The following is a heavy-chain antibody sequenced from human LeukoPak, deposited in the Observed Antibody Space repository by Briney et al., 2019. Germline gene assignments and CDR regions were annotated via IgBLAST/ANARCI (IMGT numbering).Heavy chain of an antibody. J-gene: IGHJ4*02. V-gene: IGHV4-4*02. CDR2: TYHSGST. CDR1: GGSISSSNW. CDR3: ARDDGSYYDSSGFDY. D-gene: IGHD3-22*01. Sequence: SGTLSLTCAVSGGSISSSNWWSWVRQPPGKGLEWIGETYHSGSTNYNPSLKSRVTISVDKSKNQFSLKLSSVTAADTAVYYCARDDGSYYDSSGFDYWGQGTLVTVSS.